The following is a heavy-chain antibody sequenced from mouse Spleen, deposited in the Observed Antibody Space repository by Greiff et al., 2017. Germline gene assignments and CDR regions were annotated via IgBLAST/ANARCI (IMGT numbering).Heavy chain of an antibody. CDR1: GYTFTDYN. V-gene: IGHV1-18*01. Sequence: EVQLQQSGPELVKPGASVKIPCKASGYTFTDYNMDWVKQSRGKSLEWIGDINPNNGGTIYNQKFKGKATLTVDKSSSTAYMELRSLTSEDTAVYYCARPHYYGSGYGYWYFDVWGTGTTVTFSS. CDR3: ARPHYYGSGYGYWYFDV. J-gene: IGHJ1*03. CDR2: INPNNGGT. D-gene: IGHD1-1*01.